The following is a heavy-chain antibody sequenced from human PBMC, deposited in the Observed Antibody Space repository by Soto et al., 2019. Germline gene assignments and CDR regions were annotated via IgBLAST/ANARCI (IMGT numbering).Heavy chain of an antibody. CDR3: ARGGVSHSTGRIYYYYYGMDV. Sequence: SETLSLTCTVSGGSISSYYWNWIRQSPSRGLEWLGRTYYRSKWYNDYAVSVKSRITINPDTSKNQFSLQLNSVTPEDTAVYYCARGGVSHSTGRIYYYYYGMDVWGQGTTVTVSS. V-gene: IGHV6-1*01. CDR1: GGSISSYY. D-gene: IGHD3-3*01. J-gene: IGHJ6*02. CDR2: TYYRSKWYN.